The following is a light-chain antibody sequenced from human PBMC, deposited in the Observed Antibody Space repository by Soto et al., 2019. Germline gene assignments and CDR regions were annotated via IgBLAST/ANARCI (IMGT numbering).Light chain of an antibody. CDR2: DAS. CDR3: HQYNNWPLIT. J-gene: IGKJ5*01. Sequence: ELVVTQSPATLSVSPGDRATLSCRASQSVSNNLAWYQQKPGQAPRLLIYDASTRATDIPARFSGSGSGTEFTLTISSLQSEDFAVYYCHQYNNWPLITFGQGTRLEIK. CDR1: QSVSNN. V-gene: IGKV3-15*01.